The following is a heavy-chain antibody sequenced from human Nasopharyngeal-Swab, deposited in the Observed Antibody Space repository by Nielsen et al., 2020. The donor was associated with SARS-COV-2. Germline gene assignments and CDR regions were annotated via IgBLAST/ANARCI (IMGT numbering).Heavy chain of an antibody. Sequence: MRRPPGKGLEGVALISSDGSNEYYADSVKGRFTISRDNSKNTLYLEMNSLRAEDTAVYYCAKDRRYSRGWSTGVIDQWGQGTLVTVSS. CDR2: ISSDGSNE. V-gene: IGHV3-30*18. D-gene: IGHD6-19*01. CDR3: AKDRRYSRGWSTGVIDQ. J-gene: IGHJ4*02.